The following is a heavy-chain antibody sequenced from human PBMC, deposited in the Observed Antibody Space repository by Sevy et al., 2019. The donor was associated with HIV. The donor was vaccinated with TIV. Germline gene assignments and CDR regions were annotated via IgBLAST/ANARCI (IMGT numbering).Heavy chain of an antibody. J-gene: IGHJ6*02. V-gene: IGHV1-2*02. CDR2: INSDSGVT. D-gene: IGHD4-17*01. Sequence: ASVKVSCKASGYIFTDYYIHWVRQAPGQGLEWMAWINSDSGVTNYAQRLQGEVTVTRDTSLSTAYLELIRLRSNDTAIYYCARLTTKPTSDLYGMDVWGQGTTVTVSS. CDR3: ARLTTKPTSDLYGMDV. CDR1: GYIFTDYY.